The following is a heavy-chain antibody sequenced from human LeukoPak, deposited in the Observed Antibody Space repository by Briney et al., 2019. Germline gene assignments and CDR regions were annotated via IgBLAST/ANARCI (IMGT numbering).Heavy chain of an antibody. CDR2: ISSSGSTI. CDR3: ASDSSAYCLFDY. CDR1: GITFSDYY. Sequence: GGSLRLSCAASGITFSDYYMSWIRQAPGKGLEWVSYISSSGSTIYYADSVKGRFTISRDNAKNSLYLQMNSLRVEDTAVYYCASDSSAYCLFDYWGQGTLVTVSS. D-gene: IGHD3-22*01. J-gene: IGHJ4*02. V-gene: IGHV3-11*04.